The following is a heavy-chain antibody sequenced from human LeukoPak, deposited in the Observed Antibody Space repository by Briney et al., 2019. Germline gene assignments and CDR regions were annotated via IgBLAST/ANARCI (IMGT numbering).Heavy chain of an antibody. CDR3: AKDQTRLRYFDWSSTYYFDY. CDR1: GFTFSSYG. J-gene: IGHJ4*02. Sequence: GGSLRLSCAASGFTFSSYGMHWVRQAPGKGLDWVAFIRNDGNKYNYAESVKGRFTISRHNSKNTLYLQMDSLSAEDTAVYYCAKDQTRLRYFDWSSTYYFDYWGQGTLVTVSS. D-gene: IGHD3-9*01. V-gene: IGHV3-30*02. CDR2: IRNDGNKY.